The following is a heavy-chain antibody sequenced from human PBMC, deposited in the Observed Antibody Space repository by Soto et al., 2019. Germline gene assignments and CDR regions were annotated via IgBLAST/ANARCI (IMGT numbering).Heavy chain of an antibody. D-gene: IGHD6-19*01. CDR1: GHTFTGYY. CDR3: ARDGEGKEVHGNSFDI. V-gene: IGHV1-2*04. Sequence: ASVKVSCKASGHTFTGYYMHWVRQAPGQGLEWMGWINPNSGGTNYAQTFQGWVTMTRDTSISTAYMELSRLRSDDTAVYYCARDGEGKEVHGNSFDIWGQGTMVPVSS. CDR2: INPNSGGT. J-gene: IGHJ3*02.